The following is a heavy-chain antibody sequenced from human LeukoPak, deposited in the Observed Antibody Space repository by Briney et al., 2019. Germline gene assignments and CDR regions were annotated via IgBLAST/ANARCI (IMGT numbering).Heavy chain of an antibody. CDR1: GGSISSGGYY. D-gene: IGHD1-26*01. CDR3: ARQSRLGATHFDY. CDR2: IYYSGST. J-gene: IGHJ4*02. Sequence: SETLSLTCTVSGGSISSGGYYWSWIRQHPGKGLEWIGYIYYSGSTYYNPSLKSRVTISVDTSKNQFSLKLSSVTAADTAVYYCARQSRLGATHFDYWGQGTLVTVSS. V-gene: IGHV4-31*03.